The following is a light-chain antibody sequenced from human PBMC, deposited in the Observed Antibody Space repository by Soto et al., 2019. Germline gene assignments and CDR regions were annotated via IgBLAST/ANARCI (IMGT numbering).Light chain of an antibody. Sequence: EIVMTQSPATLSVSPGERATLSCRASQSVSIDLAWYQQKPGQAPRLLIYGASTRATGIPARFSGSGSGTEFSLNISSLQSEDFALYYCQQYNNWPPWTFGQGTKVEIK. J-gene: IGKJ1*01. V-gene: IGKV3-15*01. CDR3: QQYNNWPPWT. CDR2: GAS. CDR1: QSVSID.